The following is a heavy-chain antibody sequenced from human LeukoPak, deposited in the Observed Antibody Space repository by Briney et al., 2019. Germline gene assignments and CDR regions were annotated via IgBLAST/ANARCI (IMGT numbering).Heavy chain of an antibody. Sequence: PGGSLRLSCAASGFTFSSYSMNWVRQAPGKGLEWVSSISSSSSYTYYADSVKGRFTISRDNAKNSLYLQMNSLRAEDTAVYYCARDQLVGVRDYMDVWGKGTTVTVSS. CDR3: ARDQLVGVRDYMDV. CDR2: ISSSSSYT. V-gene: IGHV3-21*01. J-gene: IGHJ6*03. D-gene: IGHD1-26*01. CDR1: GFTFSSYS.